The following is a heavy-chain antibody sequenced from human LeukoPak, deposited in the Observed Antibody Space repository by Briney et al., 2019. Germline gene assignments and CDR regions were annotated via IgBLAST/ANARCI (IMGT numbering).Heavy chain of an antibody. J-gene: IGHJ3*02. CDR1: GFTFDDYA. V-gene: IGHV3-9*01. D-gene: IGHD6-19*01. CDR2: ISWNSGSI. Sequence: GGSLRLSCAASGFTFDDYAMHWVRQAPGKGLEWASGISWNSGSIGCADSVKGRFTISRDNAKNSLYLQMNSLRAEDTALYYCAKVRASSGWQRNAFDIWGQGTMVTVSS. CDR3: AKVRASSGWQRNAFDI.